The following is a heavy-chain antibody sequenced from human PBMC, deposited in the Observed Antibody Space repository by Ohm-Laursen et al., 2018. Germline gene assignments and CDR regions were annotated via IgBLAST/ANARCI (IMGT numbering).Heavy chain of an antibody. CDR1: GGSISGYY. CDR2: IYYSGTP. CDR3: ARHPTTHYYGSGTSYFDY. J-gene: IGHJ4*02. Sequence: SETLSLTCSVSGGSISGYYWSWIRQPPGKGLEWIGYIYYSGTPKYNPSLKSRVTISVDTSKNQFSLKLSSVTAADTALYYCARHPTTHYYGSGTSYFDYWGQGTLVTVSS. D-gene: IGHD3-10*01. V-gene: IGHV4-59*08.